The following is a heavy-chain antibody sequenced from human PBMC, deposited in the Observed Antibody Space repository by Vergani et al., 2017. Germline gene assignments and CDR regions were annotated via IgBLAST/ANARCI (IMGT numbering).Heavy chain of an antibody. Sequence: EVQLLESGGDLVQPGGSLRLSCAASGFTFNHYAMNWVRQAPGKGLEWVSGISGSGGSTYYADSVKGRFTISRDNSKNTLYLQMNSLRAEDTAVYYCAKGGSYSYYYYYMDVWGKGTTVTVSS. D-gene: IGHD1-26*01. J-gene: IGHJ6*03. CDR3: AKGGSYSYYYYYMDV. CDR1: GFTFNHYA. CDR2: ISGSGGST. V-gene: IGHV3-23*01.